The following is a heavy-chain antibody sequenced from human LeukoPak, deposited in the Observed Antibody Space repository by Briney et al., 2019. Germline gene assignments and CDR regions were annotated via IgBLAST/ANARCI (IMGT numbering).Heavy chain of an antibody. CDR3: ARVPEHYYYYMDV. Sequence: SETLSLTCTASGGSISSSSYYWGWIRQPPGKGLEWIGSIYYSGSTYYNPSLKSRVTISVDTSKNQFSLKLSSVTAADTAVYYCARVPEHYYYYMDVWGKGTTVTVSS. J-gene: IGHJ6*03. V-gene: IGHV4-39*07. CDR1: GGSISSSSYY. CDR2: IYYSGST.